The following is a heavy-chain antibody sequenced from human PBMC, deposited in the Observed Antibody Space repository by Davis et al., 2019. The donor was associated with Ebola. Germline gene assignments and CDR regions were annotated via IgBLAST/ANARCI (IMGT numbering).Heavy chain of an antibody. V-gene: IGHV4-59*01. J-gene: IGHJ4*02. CDR1: GDSITSFY. D-gene: IGHD1-26*01. Sequence: SETLSLTCAVSGDSITSFYWSWIRQPPGEGLEWIGYIYYSGSARYNPSLKSRVSISIDTSKNEVSLKLNSVTAADTAVYYCARVSRVGVTFDYWGQGTLVTVAP. CDR2: IYYSGSA. CDR3: ARVSRVGVTFDY.